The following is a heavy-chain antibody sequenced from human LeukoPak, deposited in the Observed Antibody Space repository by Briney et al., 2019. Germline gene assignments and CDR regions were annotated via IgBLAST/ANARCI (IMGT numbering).Heavy chain of an antibody. V-gene: IGHV1-69*02. CDR2: IIPILNIP. CDR3: CISGRSDFDY. Sequence: SVKVSCKASGGTFSSYPISWVRQAPGQGLEWMGRIIPILNIPNYAQNFQGTVTITADKSTSTAYMELSSLRSEDTAVYYCCISGRSDFDYWGQGTLVTVPS. D-gene: IGHD3-10*01. CDR1: GGTFSSYP. J-gene: IGHJ4*02.